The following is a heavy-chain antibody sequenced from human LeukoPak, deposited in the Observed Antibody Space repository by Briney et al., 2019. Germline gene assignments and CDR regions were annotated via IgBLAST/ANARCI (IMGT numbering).Heavy chain of an antibody. CDR2: IYHSGST. V-gene: IGHV4-38-2*02. CDR3: ARGPHYCSSTSCYAWSHYMDV. Sequence: EPSETLSLTCTVSGYSISSGYYWGWIRQPPGKGLEWIGSIYHSGSTYYNPSLKSRVTISVDTSKNQFSLKLSSVTAADTAVYYCARGPHYCSSTSCYAWSHYMDVWGKGTTVTVSS. CDR1: GYSISSGYY. D-gene: IGHD2-2*01. J-gene: IGHJ6*03.